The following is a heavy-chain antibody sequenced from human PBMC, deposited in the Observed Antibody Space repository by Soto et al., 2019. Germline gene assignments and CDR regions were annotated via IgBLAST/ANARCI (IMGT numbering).Heavy chain of an antibody. V-gene: IGHV2-5*02. D-gene: IGHD3-22*01. CDR2: MYWDDDK. CDR3: AHRRIGLEGSMRYFDY. J-gene: IGHJ4*02. Sequence: QITLKESGPTLVKPTQTLTLTCACSGFSLSTRGVGVGWIRQPPGKALEWLALMYWDDDKRYSPSLESRLTITKDTPKNQVVLTMTDVDPVDTATYYCAHRRIGLEGSMRYFDYWGQGTLVTVSS. CDR1: GFSLSTRGVG.